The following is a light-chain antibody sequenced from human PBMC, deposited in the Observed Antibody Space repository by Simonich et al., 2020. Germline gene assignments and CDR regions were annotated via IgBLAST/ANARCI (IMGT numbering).Light chain of an antibody. CDR2: GAS. CDR3: QQYNNWPRT. V-gene: IGKV3-15*01. Sequence: EIVMTQSPATLSVSPGARATLSCRASQSVSSNLAWYQQKPGQAPRLLISGASTRATGIPARFSGSGSGTEFTLTISSMQSEDFAVYYCQQYNNWPRTFGQGTKLEIK. CDR1: QSVSSN. J-gene: IGKJ2*02.